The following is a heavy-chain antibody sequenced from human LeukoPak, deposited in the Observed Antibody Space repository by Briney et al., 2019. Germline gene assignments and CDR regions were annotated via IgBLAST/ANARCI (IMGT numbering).Heavy chain of an antibody. CDR3: ARAAVITGSTETFDP. D-gene: IGHD4-11*01. CDR1: GYTFTGYY. CDR2: INPNSGGT. V-gene: IGHV1-2*02. J-gene: IGHJ5*02. Sequence: GASVKVSCKASGYTFTGYYMHWVRQAPGQGLEWMGWINPNSGGTNYAQKFQGRVTMTRDTSISTAYMELSRLRSDDTAVYYCARAAVITGSTETFDPWGRGTLVSVSS.